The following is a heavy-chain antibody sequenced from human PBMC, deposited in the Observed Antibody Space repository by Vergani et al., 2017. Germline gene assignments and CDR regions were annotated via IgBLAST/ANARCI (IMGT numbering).Heavy chain of an antibody. J-gene: IGHJ4*02. CDR1: GYTFTNYW. D-gene: IGHD3-10*01. CDR2: IFPGDADT. V-gene: IGHV5-51*01. Sequence: EVRLVQSGPEVKKPGESVKISCETSGYTFTNYWVAWVRQRPGKGLKWMGLIFPGDADTRYSPSFEGQVTISADTSTSTASVQWPSLKASDTAVYFCARLPRGLRGMSLEYWGQGTLVTVSS. CDR3: ARLPRGLRGMSLEY.